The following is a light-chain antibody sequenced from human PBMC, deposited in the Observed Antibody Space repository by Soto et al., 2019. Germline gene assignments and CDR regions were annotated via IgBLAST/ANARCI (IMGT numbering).Light chain of an antibody. CDR2: GAS. J-gene: IGKJ1*01. Sequence: EIVLTQSPGTLSLSPGDRATLSCRASQSVSSNYVAWYQQKPGQAPRLLVYGASIRTTGIPDSFSGSGSGTDFTLVIRRLEPEDFAVYYCQQYGSSPRTFGQGTKVEIK. V-gene: IGKV3-20*01. CDR1: QSVSSNY. CDR3: QQYGSSPRT.